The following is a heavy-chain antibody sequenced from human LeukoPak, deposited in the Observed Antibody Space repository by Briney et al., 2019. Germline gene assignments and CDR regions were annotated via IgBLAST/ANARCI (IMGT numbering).Heavy chain of an antibody. V-gene: IGHV3-74*01. J-gene: IGHJ4*02. CDR2: INSDETIS. D-gene: IGHD5-18*01. CDR3: ARGGSGYSYGKIDS. CDR1: GFTFSSYW. Sequence: GGSLRLSCAASGFTFSSYWMHWVRQVPNQGLMWVSRINSDETISEYVDSVNGRFTISRDNAKNTLYLQMNSLRAEDTAVYYCARGGSGYSYGKIDSWGQGILVTVSS.